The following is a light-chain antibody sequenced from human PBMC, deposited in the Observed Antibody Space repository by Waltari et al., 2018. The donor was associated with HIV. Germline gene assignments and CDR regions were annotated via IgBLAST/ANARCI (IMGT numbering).Light chain of an antibody. CDR2: GAS. Sequence: ERVMTQSPATLSVSPGERATLSCRASQSVSSNLAWYQQKPGQAPRLLIYGASTRARGIPARFSGSGSGTEFTLTISSLQSEDFAVYYCQQYNNWPPKGLTFGGGTKVEIK. CDR1: QSVSSN. J-gene: IGKJ4*01. CDR3: QQYNNWPPKGLT. V-gene: IGKV3-15*01.